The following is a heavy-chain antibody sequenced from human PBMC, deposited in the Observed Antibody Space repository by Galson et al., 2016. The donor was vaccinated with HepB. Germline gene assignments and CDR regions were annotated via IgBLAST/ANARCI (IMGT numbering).Heavy chain of an antibody. D-gene: IGHD2-2*01. Sequence: SCKASGYTFTSHGISWVRQDPGQGLEWMGWTSAYNGNTNYAQKLQGRVTMTTDTSTSTAYMELRSLRYDDTAVYYCARGDIVVVPAAKAEYYYYYGMDVWGQGTTVTVSS. CDR1: GYTFTSHG. CDR2: TSAYNGNT. J-gene: IGHJ6*02. CDR3: ARGDIVVVPAAKAEYYYYYGMDV. V-gene: IGHV1-18*01.